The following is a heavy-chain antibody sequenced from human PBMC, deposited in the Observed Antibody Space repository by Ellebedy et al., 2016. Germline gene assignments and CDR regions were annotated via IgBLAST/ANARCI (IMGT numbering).Heavy chain of an antibody. Sequence: GGSLRLSCAASGFPFGDYYMSWVRQAPGKGLECIAYMTSASNIYYADSVKGRFTISRDNAENSLYLQMNSLRAGDTAVYYCARGESVAGRLDSFDNWGQGTLVTVSS. CDR1: GFPFGDYY. CDR3: ARGESVAGRLDSFDN. J-gene: IGHJ4*02. V-gene: IGHV3-11*01. CDR2: MTSASNI. D-gene: IGHD6-19*01.